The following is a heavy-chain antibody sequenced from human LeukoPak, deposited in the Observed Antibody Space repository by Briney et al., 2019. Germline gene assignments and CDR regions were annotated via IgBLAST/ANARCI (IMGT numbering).Heavy chain of an antibody. V-gene: IGHV3-23*01. CDR2: IRDSGDST. J-gene: IGHJ1*01. CDR1: GFTFSNYD. CDR3: AKPPVYGSGFHH. D-gene: IGHD3-10*01. Sequence: GGSLRLSCAASGFTFSNYDMSWVRQTPGKGLEWVSGIRDSGDSTYYADSVKGRFTISRDNSKNTPYLQMNSLRAEDTAVYYCAKPPVYGSGFHHWGQGTLVTVSS.